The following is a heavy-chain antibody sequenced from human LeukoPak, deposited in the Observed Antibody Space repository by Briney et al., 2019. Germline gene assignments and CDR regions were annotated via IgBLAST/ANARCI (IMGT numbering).Heavy chain of an antibody. J-gene: IGHJ4*02. V-gene: IGHV3-66*01. D-gene: IGHD1-26*01. CDR1: GFTVSSNY. Sequence: HAGGSLRLSCAASGFTVSSNYMSWVRQAPGKGLEWVSVIYTSGSTYYADSVNGRFTISRDNSQNTLDLQMNSLRTEDTAVYYCAPSQSGSSYFDYWGQGTLVTVSS. CDR2: IYTSGST. CDR3: APSQSGSSYFDY.